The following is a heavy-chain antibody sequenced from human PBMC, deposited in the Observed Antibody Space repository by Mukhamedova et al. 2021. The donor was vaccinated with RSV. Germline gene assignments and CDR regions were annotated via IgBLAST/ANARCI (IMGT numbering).Heavy chain of an antibody. CDR1: SYS. V-gene: IGHV3-21*01. Sequence: SYSMNWVRQAPGKGLEWVSSISSSSSYIYYADSVKGRFTISRDNAKNSLYLQMNSLRAEDTAVYYCASPIAATYYYYMDVWGKGT. J-gene: IGHJ6*03. CDR3: ASPIAATYYYYMDV. CDR2: ISSSSSYI. D-gene: IGHD6-25*01.